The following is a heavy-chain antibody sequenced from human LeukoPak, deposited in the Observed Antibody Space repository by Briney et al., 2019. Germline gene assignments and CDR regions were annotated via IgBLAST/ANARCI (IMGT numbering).Heavy chain of an antibody. D-gene: IGHD3-3*01. V-gene: IGHV3-30-3*01. CDR3: AKGSRGGFDP. Sequence: GGSLRLSCAASGFTFSSYAMHWVRQAPGKGLEWVAVISYDGSNKYYADSVKGRFTISRDNSKNTLYLQMNSLRAEDTAVYYCAKGSRGGFDPWGQGTLVTVSS. CDR1: GFTFSSYA. CDR2: ISYDGSNK. J-gene: IGHJ5*02.